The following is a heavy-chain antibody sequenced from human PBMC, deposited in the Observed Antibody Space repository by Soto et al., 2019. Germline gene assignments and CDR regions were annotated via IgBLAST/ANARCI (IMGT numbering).Heavy chain of an antibody. D-gene: IGHD2-2*01. J-gene: IGHJ5*02. Sequence: GGSLRLSRAASGFTFSNAWMSWVRQAPGKGLEWVGRIKSKTDGGTTDYAAPVKGRFTISRDDSKNTLYLQMNSLKTEDTAVYYCTTDPVPLAVYNWFDPWGQGTLVTVSS. CDR3: TTDPVPLAVYNWFDP. CDR2: IKSKTDGGTT. V-gene: IGHV3-15*01. CDR1: GFTFSNAW.